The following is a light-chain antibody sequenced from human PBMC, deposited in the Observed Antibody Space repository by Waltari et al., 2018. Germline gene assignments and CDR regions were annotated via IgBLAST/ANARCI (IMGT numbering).Light chain of an antibody. CDR1: QNINSW. J-gene: IGKJ3*01. CDR2: KAS. Sequence: DIQMTQSPSTLSASVGDIVTITCRASQNINSWLAWYQQKPGKAPKLLIYKASSLETGVPSRFSGSESGTEFTLTINSLQPDDFATYYCQQYNSYHIFTFGPGTKVEI. V-gene: IGKV1-5*03. CDR3: QQYNSYHIFT.